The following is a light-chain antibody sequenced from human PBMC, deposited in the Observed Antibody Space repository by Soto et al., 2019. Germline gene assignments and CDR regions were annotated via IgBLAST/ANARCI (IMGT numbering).Light chain of an antibody. CDR1: SSDVGAYNY. CDR2: DVS. Sequence: QSALTQPASVSGSPGQSITISCTGTSSDVGAYNYVSWYQQYPGKAPKVIIYDVSNRPSGVSNRFSGSKSGNTASLTISGLQAEDEADYYCCSYTTSSTVVFGGVTKVTVL. J-gene: IGLJ2*01. V-gene: IGLV2-14*01. CDR3: CSYTTSSTVV.